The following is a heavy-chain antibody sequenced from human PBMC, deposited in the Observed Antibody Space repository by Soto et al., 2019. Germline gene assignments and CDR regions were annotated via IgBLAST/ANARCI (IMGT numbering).Heavy chain of an antibody. J-gene: IGHJ6*02. V-gene: IGHV1-2*02. CDR1: GYTFTGYY. Sequence: ASVKVSCKASGYTFTGYYMHWVRQAPGQGLEWMGWINPNSGGTNYAQKFQGRVTMTRDTSISTAYMELSRLRSDDTAVYYCASTGTWIQLWSRDYYYYYGMDVWGQGTTVTVSS. CDR3: ASTGTWIQLWSRDYYYYYGMDV. D-gene: IGHD5-18*01. CDR2: INPNSGGT.